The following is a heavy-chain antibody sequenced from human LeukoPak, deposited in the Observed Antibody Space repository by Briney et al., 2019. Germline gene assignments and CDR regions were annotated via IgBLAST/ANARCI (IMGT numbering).Heavy chain of an antibody. CDR1: GFTFSTYW. J-gene: IGHJ4*02. CDR2: INSDGSNT. CDR3: AREGAFGDRDY. Sequence: PGGSLRLSCAASGFTFSTYWMHWVRQAPGKGLVWVSRINSDGSNTIYADSVKGRFTISRDNAKNSLYLQMNSLRAEDTALYYCAREGAFGDRDYWGQGTLVTVSS. D-gene: IGHD4-17*01. V-gene: IGHV3-74*01.